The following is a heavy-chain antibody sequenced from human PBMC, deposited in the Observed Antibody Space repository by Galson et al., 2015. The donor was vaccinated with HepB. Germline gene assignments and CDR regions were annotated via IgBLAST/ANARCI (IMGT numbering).Heavy chain of an antibody. D-gene: IGHD2-2*01. Sequence: SLRLSCAASGFTFSSYSMNWVRQAPGKGLEWVSYISSSSSTIYYADSVKGRFTISRDNAKNSLYLQMNSLRDEDTAVYYCARVTNLGYCSSTSCSGQGYCYYYGMDVWGQGTTVTVSS. CDR2: ISSSSSTI. J-gene: IGHJ6*02. CDR1: GFTFSSYS. CDR3: ARVTNLGYCSSTSCSGQGYCYYYGMDV. V-gene: IGHV3-48*02.